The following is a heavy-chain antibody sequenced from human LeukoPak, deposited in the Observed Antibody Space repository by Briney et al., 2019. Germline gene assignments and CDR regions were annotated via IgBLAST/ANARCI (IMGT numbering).Heavy chain of an antibody. Sequence: QPGGSLRLSCAASGLTFSSYWMSWVRQAPGKGLEWVANIKKDGSEKYYVDSVKGRFTISRDNAKKSLYLQMISLRAEDTAVYYCARNRDSNWGQGTLVTVSS. D-gene: IGHD2-21*02. CDR3: ARNRDSN. J-gene: IGHJ4*02. V-gene: IGHV3-7*04. CDR2: IKKDGSEK. CDR1: GLTFSSYW.